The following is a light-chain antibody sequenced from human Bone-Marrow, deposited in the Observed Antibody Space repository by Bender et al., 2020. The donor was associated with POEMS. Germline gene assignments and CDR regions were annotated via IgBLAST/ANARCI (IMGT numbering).Light chain of an antibody. CDR3: SSYAGSNNVL. CDR1: SGDVGNYNF. V-gene: IGLV2-14*02. Sequence: QSALTQPASVSGSPGQSVTISCTGTSGDVGNYNFVSWYQQLPGKAPRLIIYEVAKRPSGVSHRFAGSKSGNTASLLVSGVQSEDEGAYFCSSYAGSNNVLFGGGTKLTVL. J-gene: IGLJ2*01. CDR2: EVA.